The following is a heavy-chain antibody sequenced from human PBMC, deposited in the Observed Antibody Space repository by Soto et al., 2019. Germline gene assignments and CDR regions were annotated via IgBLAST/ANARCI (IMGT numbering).Heavy chain of an antibody. CDR1: GYSLTSYW. D-gene: IGHD4-4*01. V-gene: IGHV5-51*01. Sequence: GXSLKISCKGSGYSLTSYWIGWLRQIPVKGLEWMGIIYPGDSDTRYSPSFQGQVTISADKSISTAYLQWSSLKASDTAMYYCARRPTEIYGMDVWGQGTTVTVSS. J-gene: IGHJ6*02. CDR3: ARRPTEIYGMDV. CDR2: IYPGDSDT.